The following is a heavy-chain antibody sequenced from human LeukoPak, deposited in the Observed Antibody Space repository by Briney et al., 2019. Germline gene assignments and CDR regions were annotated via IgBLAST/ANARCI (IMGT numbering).Heavy chain of an antibody. CDR3: AVVAAAKTDAFDI. J-gene: IGHJ3*02. V-gene: IGHV3-30*02. Sequence: GGSLRLSCAASGFTFSTYGMHWVRQAPGKGLGWVAFIQYDGTSKYYADSVKGRFTISRDNSKNTLYLQMNSLRPEDTAVYYCAVVAAAKTDAFDIWGQGTMVTVSS. CDR1: GFTFSTYG. CDR2: IQYDGTSK. D-gene: IGHD6-13*01.